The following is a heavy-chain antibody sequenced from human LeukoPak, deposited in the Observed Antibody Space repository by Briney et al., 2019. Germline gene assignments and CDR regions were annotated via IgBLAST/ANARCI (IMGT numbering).Heavy chain of an antibody. D-gene: IGHD3-10*01. CDR2: ISYDGSNK. V-gene: IGHV3-30*18. J-gene: IGHJ4*02. CDR1: GFTFSSYG. CDR3: AKPYYYGSGSYSTPFDY. Sequence: QTGGSLRLSCAASGFTFSSYGMHWVRQAPGKGPEWVAVISYDGSNKYYADSVKGRFTISRDNSKNTLYLQMNSLRAEDTAVYYCAKPYYYGSGSYSTPFDYWGQGTLVTVSS.